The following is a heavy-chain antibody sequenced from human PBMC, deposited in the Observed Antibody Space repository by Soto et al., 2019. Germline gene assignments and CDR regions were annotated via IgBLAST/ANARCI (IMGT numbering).Heavy chain of an antibody. CDR1: GGSFHNFY. CDR3: ARGVDYYATSGYFSFDY. V-gene: IGHV4-59*01. D-gene: IGHD3-16*01. J-gene: IGHJ4*02. CDR2: VHYSGST. Sequence: RSLTCNLSGGSFHNFYWLWIRQPPGKGLEWVGHVHYSGSTNYSPSLNSRATISLDTSKSQLSLKLRSVTAADTAMYFCARGVDYYATSGYFSFDYWGQGIPVTVSS.